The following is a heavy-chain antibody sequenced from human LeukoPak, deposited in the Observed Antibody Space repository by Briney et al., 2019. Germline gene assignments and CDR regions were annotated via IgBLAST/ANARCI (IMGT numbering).Heavy chain of an antibody. CDR2: ISSSGSTM. V-gene: IGHV3-11*01. Sequence: KPGGSLRLSCAASGFTFSDYHMSWIRQTPGKGLEWVSYISSSGSTMYNADSVKGRFTISRDNARNSLYLQMNSLRADETAVYYCARDPGYCSSTSCYGGTFDLWGQGTMVTVSS. D-gene: IGHD2-2*01. CDR1: GFTFSDYH. CDR3: ARDPGYCSSTSCYGGTFDL. J-gene: IGHJ3*01.